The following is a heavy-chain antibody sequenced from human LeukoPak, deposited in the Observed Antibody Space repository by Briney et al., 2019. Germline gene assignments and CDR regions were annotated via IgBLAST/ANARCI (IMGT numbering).Heavy chain of an antibody. Sequence: ASVKVSCKASGYTFTSYGISWVRQAPGQGLEWMGWISAYNGNTNYAQKLQGRVTMTTDTSTSTAYMELRSLRSDDTAVYYCARSENIMIAVPDDYWGQGTLVTVSS. CDR2: ISAYNGNT. D-gene: IGHD3-22*01. J-gene: IGHJ4*02. V-gene: IGHV1-18*01. CDR3: ARSENIMIAVPDDY. CDR1: GYTFTSYG.